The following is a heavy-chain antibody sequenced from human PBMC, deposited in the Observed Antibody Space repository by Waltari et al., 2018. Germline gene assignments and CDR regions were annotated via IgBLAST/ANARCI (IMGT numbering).Heavy chain of an antibody. CDR3: ARAPGYSSRTYYFDY. J-gene: IGHJ4*02. CDR2: IYYSGST. D-gene: IGHD6-13*01. CDR1: GGSISSSSYY. V-gene: IGHV4-39*07. Sequence: QLQLQESGPGLVKPSETLSLTCTVSGGSISSSSYYWGWIRQPPGKGLEWIGSIYYSGSTNYNPSLKSRVTISVDTSKNQFSLKLSSVTAADTAVYYCARAPGYSSRTYYFDYWGQGTLVTVSS.